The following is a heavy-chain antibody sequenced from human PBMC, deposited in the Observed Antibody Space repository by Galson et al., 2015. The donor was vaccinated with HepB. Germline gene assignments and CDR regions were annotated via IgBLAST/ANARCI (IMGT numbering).Heavy chain of an antibody. D-gene: IGHD3-10*01. CDR3: AKGTMVRGVWCDY. CDR2: ISGSGGST. CDR1: GFTFSSYA. J-gene: IGHJ4*02. V-gene: IGHV3-23*01. Sequence: SLRLSCAASGFTFSSYAMSWVRQAPGKGLEWVSAISGSGGSTYYADSVKGRFTISRDNSKNTLYLQMNSLRAEDTAVYYCAKGTMVRGVWCDYWGQGTLVTVSS.